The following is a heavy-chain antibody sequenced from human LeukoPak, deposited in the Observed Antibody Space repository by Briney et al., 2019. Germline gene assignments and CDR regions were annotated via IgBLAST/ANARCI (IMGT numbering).Heavy chain of an antibody. CDR3: ARDWDY. CDR1: GFTVSSRY. Sequence: GSLRLSCAASGFTVSSRYMSWVRQAPGKGLEWVSLIYSGTTYYADSVRGRLTISRDNSKNMVYLQMNSLRAEDTAVYYCARDWDYWGQGTLVTVSS. J-gene: IGHJ4*02. CDR2: IYSGTT. V-gene: IGHV3-53*01.